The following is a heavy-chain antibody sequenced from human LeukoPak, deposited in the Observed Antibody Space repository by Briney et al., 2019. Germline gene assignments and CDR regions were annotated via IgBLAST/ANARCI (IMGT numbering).Heavy chain of an antibody. V-gene: IGHV1-8*01. CDR3: ARGLVVPAAIGGYYYGMDV. J-gene: IGHJ6*02. CDR1: GYTLTSYD. Sequence: ASVKVSCKASGYTLTSYDINWVRQATGQGLEWMGWMNPNSGNTGYAQKFQGRVTMTRNTSISTAYMELSSLRSEDTAVYYCARGLVVPAAIGGYYYGMDVWGQGTTVTVSS. D-gene: IGHD2-2*02. CDR2: MNPNSGNT.